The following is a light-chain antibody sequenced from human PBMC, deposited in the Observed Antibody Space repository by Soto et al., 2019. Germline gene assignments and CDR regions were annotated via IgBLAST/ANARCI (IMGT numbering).Light chain of an antibody. CDR3: AAWDDSLKGGV. V-gene: IGLV1-44*01. CDR2: SSN. J-gene: IGLJ2*01. CDR1: SSNIGSNT. Sequence: QSVLTQPPSASGTPGQRVTISCSGSSSNIGSNTVSWYQQLPGTAPKLLIYSSNQRPSGVPDRFSGSKSGTSASLAISGLQSADEVDYYCAAWDDSLKGGVFGGGTKLTVL.